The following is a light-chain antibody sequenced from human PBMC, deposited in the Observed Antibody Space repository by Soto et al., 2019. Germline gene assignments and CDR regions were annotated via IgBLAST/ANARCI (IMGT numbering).Light chain of an antibody. CDR3: QHYDDLVT. Sequence: DIQMTQSPSSLSASAGDRVIITCQASQDIGNHLNWYQQKPGKAPKLLIYDVSNLATGVPPKFSGGGSGTDFTLTISSLQPEDIATYYCQHYDDLVTFGGGTKVEIK. CDR2: DVS. J-gene: IGKJ4*01. CDR1: QDIGNH. V-gene: IGKV1-33*01.